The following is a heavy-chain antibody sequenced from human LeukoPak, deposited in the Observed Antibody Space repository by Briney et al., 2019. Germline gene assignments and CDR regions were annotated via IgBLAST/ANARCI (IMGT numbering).Heavy chain of an antibody. CDR3: VRDGPLEYCSRARCYFFDQ. J-gene: IGHJ4*02. CDR2: ISYDGSKK. D-gene: IGHD2-2*01. Sequence: GGSLRLSCAASGSAFSDYGMHWVRQAPGKGLEWVAVISYDGSKKYYADSVRGRFTISRDNSKNTLYLQMNSLRGDDTAVYFCVRDGPLEYCSRARCYFFDQWGQGALVTVSS. V-gene: IGHV3-30*03. CDR1: GSAFSDYG.